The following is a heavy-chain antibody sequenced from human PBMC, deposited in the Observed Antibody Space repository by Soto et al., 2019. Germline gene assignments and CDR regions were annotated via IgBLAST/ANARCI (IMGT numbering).Heavy chain of an antibody. Sequence: ASVKVSCKASGYSFIDYYVHWVRQAPGQGLAWVGWINPNSGASKYAENFQGRVTMTRDRSTSTVYMELAGRRSDDTAVYYCASWRDAVATNDSGGQ. CDR2: INPNSGAS. V-gene: IGHV1-2*02. CDR3: ASWRDAVATNDS. CDR1: GYSFIDYY. D-gene: IGHD5-12*01. J-gene: IGHJ5*01.